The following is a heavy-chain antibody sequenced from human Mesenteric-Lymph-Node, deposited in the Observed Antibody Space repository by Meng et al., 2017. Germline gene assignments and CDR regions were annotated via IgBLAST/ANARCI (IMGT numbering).Heavy chain of an antibody. CDR2: IYYSGST. D-gene: IGHD1-1*01. CDR3: AREGQLERPYYFDY. V-gene: IGHV4-39*07. CDR1: GGSISSSSYY. J-gene: IGHJ4*02. Sequence: SETLSLTCTVSGGSISSSSYYWGWIRQPPGKGLEWIGSIYYSGSTYYNPSLKSRVTISVDTSKNQFSLKLSSVTAADTAVYYCAREGQLERPYYFDYWGQGTLVTVSS.